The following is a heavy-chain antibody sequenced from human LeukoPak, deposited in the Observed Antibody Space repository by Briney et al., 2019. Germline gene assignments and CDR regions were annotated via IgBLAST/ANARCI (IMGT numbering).Heavy chain of an antibody. CDR1: GGSIRSSYYY. D-gene: IGHD1-26*01. CDR3: ARLNSGSYSRYGYYFDY. CDR2: IYDSGST. V-gene: IGHV4-39*07. J-gene: IGHJ4*02. Sequence: PSETLSLTCTVSGGSIRSSYYYWGWIRQPPGKGLEWIGSIYDSGSTYYNPSLKSRVTISVDTSKNQFSLKLSSVTAADTAVYYCARLNSGSYSRYGYYFDYWGQGTLVTVSS.